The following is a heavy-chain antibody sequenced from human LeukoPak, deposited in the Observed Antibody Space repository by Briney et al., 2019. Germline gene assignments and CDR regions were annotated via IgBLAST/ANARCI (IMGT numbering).Heavy chain of an antibody. CDR2: ISAYNGNT. V-gene: IGHV1-18*01. D-gene: IGHD4-17*01. Sequence: ASVKVSCKASGYTFTSYGISWVRQAPGQGLEWMGWISAYNGNTNYAQKLQGRVTMTTDTSTSTAYMELRSLRSDDTAVYYCARDPAVTTPREAYGMDVWGPGTTVTVSS. CDR1: GYTFTSYG. J-gene: IGHJ6*02. CDR3: ARDPAVTTPREAYGMDV.